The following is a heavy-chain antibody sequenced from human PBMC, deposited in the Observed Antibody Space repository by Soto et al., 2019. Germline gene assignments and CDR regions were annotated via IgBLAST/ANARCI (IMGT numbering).Heavy chain of an antibody. CDR2: ISCSGGST. Sequence: PGGFLRPSCAALGLTLRTCAMSWGGQSPGKGLQWVSAISCSGGSTYYADSVKGRFTISRDNSKNTLYLQMNSLRAEDTAVYYCAKDGGSSWYYYYYYMDVWGKGTTVTLSS. J-gene: IGHJ6*03. CDR1: GLTLRTCA. CDR3: AKDGGSSWYYYYYYMDV. V-gene: IGHV3-23*01. D-gene: IGHD6-13*01.